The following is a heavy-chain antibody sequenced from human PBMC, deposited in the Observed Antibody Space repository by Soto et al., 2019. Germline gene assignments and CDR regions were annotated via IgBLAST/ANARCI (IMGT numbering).Heavy chain of an antibody. D-gene: IGHD5-12*01. CDR1: GFTFSSYG. V-gene: IGHV3-30*03. J-gene: IGHJ4*02. CDR3: AIMATIPYPFDY. Sequence: GGSLRLSCAASGFTFSSYGMHWVRQAPGKGLEWVAVISYDGSNKYYADSVKGRFTISRDNSKNTLYLQMNSLRAEDTAVYYCAIMATIPYPFDYWGQGTLVTVSS. CDR2: ISYDGSNK.